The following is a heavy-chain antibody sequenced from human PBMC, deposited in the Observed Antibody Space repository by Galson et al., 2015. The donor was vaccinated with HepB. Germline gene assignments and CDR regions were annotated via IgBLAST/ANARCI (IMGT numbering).Heavy chain of an antibody. D-gene: IGHD6-13*01. CDR2: ISSSSSTI. CDR3: TTLQPSSSWYSVDY. CDR1: GFTFSSYS. Sequence: SLRLSCAASGFTFSSYSMNWVRQAPGKGLEWVSYISSSSSTIYYADSVKGRFTISRDNAKNSLYLQMNSLRAEDTAVYYCTTLQPSSSWYSVDYWGQGTLVTVSS. V-gene: IGHV3-48*01. J-gene: IGHJ4*02.